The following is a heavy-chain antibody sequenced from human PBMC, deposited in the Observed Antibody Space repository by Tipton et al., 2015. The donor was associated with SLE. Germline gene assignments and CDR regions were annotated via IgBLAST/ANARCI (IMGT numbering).Heavy chain of an antibody. Sequence: TLSLTCTVSGDSISSGSYYWSWIRQPAGRELEWIGRIDTSGTTNYNPSLQSRVTISVDTSKNQFSLNLSSVTAADTAIYYCARHSGYYGDYGYWYFYLWGRGTLVTVSS. CDR2: IDTSGTT. J-gene: IGHJ2*01. V-gene: IGHV4-61*02. D-gene: IGHD4-17*01. CDR1: GDSISSGSYY. CDR3: ARHSGYYGDYGYWYFYL.